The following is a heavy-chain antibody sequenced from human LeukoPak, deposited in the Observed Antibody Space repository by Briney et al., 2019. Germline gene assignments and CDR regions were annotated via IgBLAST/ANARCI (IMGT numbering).Heavy chain of an antibody. V-gene: IGHV1-18*01. CDR2: ISAYNGNT. Sequence: GASAKVSCKASGYTFTSYGISWVRQAPGQGLEWKGWISAYNGNTNYAQKLQGRVTMTTDTSTSTAYMELRSLRSDDTAVYYCARDRPKATVTTFGFDYWGQGTLVTVSS. CDR1: GYTFTSYG. J-gene: IGHJ4*02. D-gene: IGHD4-17*01. CDR3: ARDRPKATVTTFGFDY.